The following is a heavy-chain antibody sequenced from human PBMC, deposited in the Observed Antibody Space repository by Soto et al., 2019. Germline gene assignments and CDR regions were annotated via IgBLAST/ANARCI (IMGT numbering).Heavy chain of an antibody. Sequence: QVQLQESGPGLVKPSQTLTLTCTVSGGSISSGRFYWSWIRQHPGKGLEWIGHSSDSGSSYYNPSLECRVTISVDTSKNQFSLKLSAVTAADTAVYFCARTTFYDIFTAYYSLFDYWGQGTMVTVSS. V-gene: IGHV4-31*03. CDR1: GGSISSGRFY. CDR2: SSDSGSS. J-gene: IGHJ4*02. D-gene: IGHD3-9*01. CDR3: ARTTFYDIFTAYYSLFDY.